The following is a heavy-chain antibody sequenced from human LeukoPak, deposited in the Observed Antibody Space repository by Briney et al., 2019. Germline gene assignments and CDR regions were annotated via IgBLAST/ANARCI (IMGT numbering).Heavy chain of an antibody. CDR3: ARLKDDVTKLDY. D-gene: IGHD2-8*01. Sequence: PGGSLRLSGAGSGLTFGRYWMSGVRQAPGKGREWVASINQGGSRLHYLDSVTGRFIISRDDAQNSLFLQMTRLRVDDTAVYYCARLKDDVTKLDYWGQGTLVSVSS. V-gene: IGHV3-7*01. J-gene: IGHJ4*02. CDR1: GLTFGRYW. CDR2: INQGGSRL.